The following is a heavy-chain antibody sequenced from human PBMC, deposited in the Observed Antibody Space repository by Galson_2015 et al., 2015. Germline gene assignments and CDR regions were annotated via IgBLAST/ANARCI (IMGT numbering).Heavy chain of an antibody. CDR3: ARDLSGYEGGY. D-gene: IGHD3-3*01. V-gene: IGHV3-49*04. CDR2: IRSIAYGGTT. CDR1: GFTFDDYA. Sequence: SLRLSCAASGFTFDDYAMSWVRQAPGKGLEWVGFIRSIAYGGTTEYAASVKGRFTISRDNAKNSLYLQMNSLRAEDTAVYYCARDLSGYEGGYWGQGTLVTASS. J-gene: IGHJ4*02.